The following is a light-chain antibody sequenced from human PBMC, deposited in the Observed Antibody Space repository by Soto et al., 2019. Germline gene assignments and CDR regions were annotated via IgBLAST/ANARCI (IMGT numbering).Light chain of an antibody. J-gene: IGKJ1*01. V-gene: IGKV3-20*01. CDR2: GAS. CDR3: QQYGSSPMT. CDR1: QSIDNDY. Sequence: EIVLTQSPGTLSLSPGERAPLSCRASQSIDNDYLAWYQHKPGQAPRPLIYGASNRATGIPDRFSGSGSGTDFTLTINRMEPEDFAVYYCQQYGSSPMTFGQGTKVEI.